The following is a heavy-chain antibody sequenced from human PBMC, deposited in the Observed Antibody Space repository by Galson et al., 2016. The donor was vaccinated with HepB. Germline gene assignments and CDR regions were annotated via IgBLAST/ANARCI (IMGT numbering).Heavy chain of an antibody. CDR3: ARARIYCSGGSCRDAYDI. Sequence: SETLFLTCTVSGGSIKSYYWSWIRQPPGKRLEWIAYIYHSGSTKSNPSLKSRVTISIDTSKSQISLKASSVTAADTAMYYCARARIYCSGGSCRDAYDIWGQGTMVTVSS. V-gene: IGHV4-59*01. J-gene: IGHJ3*02. D-gene: IGHD2-15*01. CDR2: IYHSGST. CDR1: GGSIKSYY.